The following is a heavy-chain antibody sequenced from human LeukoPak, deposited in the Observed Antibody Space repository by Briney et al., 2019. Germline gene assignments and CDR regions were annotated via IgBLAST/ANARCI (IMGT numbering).Heavy chain of an antibody. D-gene: IGHD3-22*01. CDR1: RFSFFVYE. CDR2: MSGTDTTR. Sequence: PGGSLRLSCVAPRFSFFVYEGNWGCQAPGKGLEWVAYMSGTDTTRYYADSVRGRFNISRDNAKNSLYLQMSRLRVEDTALYYCSTLGYHLDSWGQGTPVTVSS. V-gene: IGHV3-48*03. J-gene: IGHJ4*02. CDR3: STLGYHLDS.